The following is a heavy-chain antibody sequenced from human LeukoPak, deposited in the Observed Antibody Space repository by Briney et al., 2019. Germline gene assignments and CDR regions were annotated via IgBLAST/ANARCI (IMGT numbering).Heavy chain of an antibody. V-gene: IGHV1-8*01. CDR3: ARKFLGSRGYYFDY. CDR2: MNPNSGNT. Sequence: GASVKVSCKASGDTFTSYDINWVRQATGQGLEWWGWMNPNSGNTGSAQKFQGRVTMTTNTSRSIAYMELSSLRSEDMAVYYCARKFLGSRGYYFDYWGQGTLVTVSS. CDR1: GDTFTSYD. J-gene: IGHJ4*02. D-gene: IGHD3-10*01.